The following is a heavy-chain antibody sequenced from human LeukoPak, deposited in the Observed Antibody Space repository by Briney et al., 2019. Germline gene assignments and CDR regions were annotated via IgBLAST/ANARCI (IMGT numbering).Heavy chain of an antibody. D-gene: IGHD3-22*01. J-gene: IGHJ3*02. CDR2: MNPNSGNT. Sequence: ASVKVSCKASGYTFTSYDINWVRQATGQGLEWMGWMNPNSGNTGYAQKFQGRVTMTEDTSTDTAYMELSSLRSEDTAVYYCATVKNYDSSGYYQRRGAFDIWGQGTMVTVSS. CDR3: ATVKNYDSSGYYQRRGAFDI. V-gene: IGHV1-8*01. CDR1: GYTFTSYD.